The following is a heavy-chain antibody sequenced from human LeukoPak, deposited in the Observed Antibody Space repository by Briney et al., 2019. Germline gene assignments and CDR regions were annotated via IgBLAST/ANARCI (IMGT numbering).Heavy chain of an antibody. J-gene: IGHJ6*02. V-gene: IGHV3-21*01. D-gene: IGHD2-2*02. CDR3: ARDPHCSSTSCYNNGMDV. Sequence: GGSLRLSCAASGFTFSSYSMNWVRQAPGKGLEWVSSISSSGSYIYYADSVKGRFTISRDNAKNSLYLQMNSLRAEDTAVYYCARDPHCSSTSCYNNGMDVWGQGTTVTVSS. CDR2: ISSSGSYI. CDR1: GFTFSSYS.